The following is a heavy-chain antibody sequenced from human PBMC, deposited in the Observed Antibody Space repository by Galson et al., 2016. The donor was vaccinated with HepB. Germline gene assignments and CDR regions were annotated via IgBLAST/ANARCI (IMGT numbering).Heavy chain of an antibody. Sequence: SLRLSCAVSGLTFRNHQMHWIRQVPGKGLMWVARIEGDGTSPIYAASVKGRFTISSDSAENTVYLQMNRLRAEDTALYYCARDLSGPDHWGQGTLVTVSS. V-gene: IGHV3-74*01. J-gene: IGHJ4*02. CDR2: IEGDGTSP. CDR3: ARDLSGPDH. CDR1: GLTFRNHQ.